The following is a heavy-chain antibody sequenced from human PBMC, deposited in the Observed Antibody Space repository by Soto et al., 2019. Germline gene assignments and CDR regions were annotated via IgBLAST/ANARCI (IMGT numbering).Heavy chain of an antibody. D-gene: IGHD2-2*02. V-gene: IGHV3-48*03. CDR2: ISSSGSTI. CDR1: GFTFSSYE. Sequence: VGSLRLSCAASGFTFSSYEMNWVRQAPGKGLEWVSYISSSGSTIYYADSVKGRFTISRDNAKNSLYLQMNSLRAEDTAVYYCASRSNCSSTSCYSSMSDYYGMDVWGQGTTVTVSS. CDR3: ASRSNCSSTSCYSSMSDYYGMDV. J-gene: IGHJ6*02.